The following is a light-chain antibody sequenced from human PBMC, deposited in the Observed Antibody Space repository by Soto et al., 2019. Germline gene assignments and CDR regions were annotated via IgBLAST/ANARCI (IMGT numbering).Light chain of an antibody. CDR3: QQYGTSPLT. V-gene: IGKV3-20*01. J-gene: IGKJ4*01. Sequence: EIVLTQSPRTLSLSPGESATLSCTASQSVRSNSLAWYQQKPGQAPRLLMFGASGRATGTPPRFSGRGSGTDFTLTIIRLEPEDFAVYYCQQYGTSPLTFGGGTKVDI. CDR2: GAS. CDR1: QSVRSNS.